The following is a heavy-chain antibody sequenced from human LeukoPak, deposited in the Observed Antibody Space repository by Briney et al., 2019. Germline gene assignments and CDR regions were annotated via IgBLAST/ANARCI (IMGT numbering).Heavy chain of an antibody. V-gene: IGHV5-51*01. CDR3: EKVMVRGAPDAFDI. D-gene: IGHD3-10*01. J-gene: IGHJ3*02. Sequence: GGAPKTFRYGSGYRLTSFCFGLVRQVSREGVEVVGLIYPGDSHTRYSPPFQRHVPISAAKSISTAYLQWSSLKASDTAMYYCEKVMVRGAPDAFDIWGQGTMVTVSS. CDR1: GYRLTSFC. CDR2: IYPGDSHT.